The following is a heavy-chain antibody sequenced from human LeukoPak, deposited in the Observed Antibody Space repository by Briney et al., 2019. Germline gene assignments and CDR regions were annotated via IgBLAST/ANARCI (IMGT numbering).Heavy chain of an antibody. CDR3: ARTGSSAWFSDK. D-gene: IGHD6-19*01. J-gene: IGHJ4*02. V-gene: IGHV4-4*07. CDR2: IYVSGNT. Sequence: SETLSLTCTVSGDSLISYYWNWIRQSAGKGLEWIGRIYVSGNTYYNPSLKSRVTVSVDASKRQFSLNLTSVTAADTAVYYCARTGSSAWFSDKWGQGALVTVSS. CDR1: GDSLISYY.